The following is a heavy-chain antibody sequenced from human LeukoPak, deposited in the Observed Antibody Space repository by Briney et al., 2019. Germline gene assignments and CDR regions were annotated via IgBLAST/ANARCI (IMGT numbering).Heavy chain of an antibody. Sequence: SETLSLPCVVSSSSISSGYYWGWIRQPPGKGLEWIGSTYHSGSTYYNPSLKSRVTISVDTSKNQFSLKLSSVPAADTAVYYCARGWSSIWGQVMVTSPYDYMDVWGNGTTVTVSS. CDR3: ARGWSSIWGQVMVTSPYDYMDV. V-gene: IGHV4-38-2*01. D-gene: IGHD5-18*01. CDR2: TYHSGST. CDR1: SSSISSGYY. J-gene: IGHJ6*03.